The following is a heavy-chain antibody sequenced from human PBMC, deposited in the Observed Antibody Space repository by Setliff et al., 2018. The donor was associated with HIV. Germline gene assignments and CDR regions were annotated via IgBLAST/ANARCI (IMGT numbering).Heavy chain of an antibody. J-gene: IGHJ4*02. CDR1: GFTFSNSA. D-gene: IGHD3-9*01. V-gene: IGHV3-30*04. CDR3: AKSPPDYDILTGWPEYFDY. CDR2: ISSDGSNK. Sequence: LRLSCAASGFTFSNSAMHWVRQAPGKGMGGVAGISSDGSNKYNTDSVKGRFTISRDNAKNTLYLQMNSLRAEYTAVYYCAKSPPDYDILTGWPEYFDYWGQGTMVTVSS.